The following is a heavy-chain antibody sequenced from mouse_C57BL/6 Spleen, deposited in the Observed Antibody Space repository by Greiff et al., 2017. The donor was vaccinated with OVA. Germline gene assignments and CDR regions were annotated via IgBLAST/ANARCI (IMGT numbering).Heavy chain of an antibody. V-gene: IGHV1-76*01. CDR2: IYPGSGNT. CDR1: GYTFTDYY. Sequence: QVQLQQSGAELVRPGASVKLSCKASGYTFTDYYINWVKQRPGQGLEWIARIYPGSGNTYYNEKFKGKATLTAEKSSSTAYMQLSSLTSEDSAVYFCARGPLLRYPDYWGQGTTLTVSS. CDR3: ARGPLLRYPDY. D-gene: IGHD1-1*01. J-gene: IGHJ2*01.